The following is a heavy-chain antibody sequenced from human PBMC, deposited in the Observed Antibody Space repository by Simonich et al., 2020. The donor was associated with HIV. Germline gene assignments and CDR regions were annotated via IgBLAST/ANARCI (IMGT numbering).Heavy chain of an antibody. CDR3: ARLYCGGGSCFSSFDY. CDR1: GFTFSIYW. J-gene: IGHJ4*02. D-gene: IGHD2-15*01. CDR2: INRDGGGE. Sequence: EVQLVESGGGLVQPGRSLRLSCATSGFTFSIYWRTWVRQAQGKGVEWVASINRDGGGEYYAESMKGRFTISRDNAKDSLYLQMNSLRAEDTAVYYCARLYCGGGSCFSSFDYWGQGSLVTVSS. V-gene: IGHV3-7*01.